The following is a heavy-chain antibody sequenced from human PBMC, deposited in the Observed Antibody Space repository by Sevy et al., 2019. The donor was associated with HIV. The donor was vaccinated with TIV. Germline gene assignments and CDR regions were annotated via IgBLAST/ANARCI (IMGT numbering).Heavy chain of an antibody. D-gene: IGHD6-13*01. V-gene: IGHV1-18*01. Sequence: ASVKVSCKASGYTFTNYGIRWVRQAPGQGLEWMGWISVYNGNTNYAQKFQGRVTMTTDTSTSTAYMELRSLRSDDTAVYYCATVASQQLDYWGQGTLVTVSS. CDR2: ISVYNGNT. CDR3: ATVASQQLDY. J-gene: IGHJ4*02. CDR1: GYTFTNYG.